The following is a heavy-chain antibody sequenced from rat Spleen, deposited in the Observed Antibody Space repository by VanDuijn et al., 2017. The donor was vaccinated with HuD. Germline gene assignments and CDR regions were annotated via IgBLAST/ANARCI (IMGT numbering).Heavy chain of an antibody. D-gene: IGHD4-3*01. V-gene: IGHV5-58*01. CDR3: AVAGYGY. CDR2: ISSDGFNT. J-gene: IGHJ3*01. Sequence: EVQLVETGGGLVQPGRSLKLSCVASGFTFSKYWMYWVRRAPGKALEWVSSISSDGFNTYYPDSVKGRFTISRANSENTVYLQMNSLRSEDTATYYCAVAGYGYWGQGTLVTVSS. CDR1: GFTFSKYW.